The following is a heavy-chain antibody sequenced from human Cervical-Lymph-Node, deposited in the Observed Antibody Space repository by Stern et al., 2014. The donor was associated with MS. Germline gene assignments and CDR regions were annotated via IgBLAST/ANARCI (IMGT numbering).Heavy chain of an antibody. CDR3: ARGGEYYDSSGYSLLDY. CDR1: GGSISSGDYY. V-gene: IGHV4-30-4*01. Sequence: QVQLQESGPGLVQPSQTLSLTCTVSGGSISSGDYYWSWIRQPPGKGLEWIGYLYYSGSTYYNPSLKSRVTISVDTSKNQFSLKLSSVTAADTAVYYCARGGEYYDSSGYSLLDYWGQGTLVTVSS. CDR2: LYYSGST. J-gene: IGHJ4*02. D-gene: IGHD3-22*01.